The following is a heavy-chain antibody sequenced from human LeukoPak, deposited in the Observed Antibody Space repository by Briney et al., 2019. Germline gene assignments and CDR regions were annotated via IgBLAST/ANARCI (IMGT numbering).Heavy chain of an antibody. V-gene: IGHV3-30-3*01. D-gene: IGHD1-20*01. CDR3: ARDLGSVNWIFDY. CDR2: ISYDGSNK. J-gene: IGHJ4*02. CDR1: GGSFSGYY. Sequence: LSLTCAVYGGSFSGYYWSWIRQPPGKGLEWVAVISYDGSNKYYADSVKGRFTISRDNSKNTLYLQMNSLRAEDTAVYYCARDLGSVNWIFDYWGQGTLVTVSS.